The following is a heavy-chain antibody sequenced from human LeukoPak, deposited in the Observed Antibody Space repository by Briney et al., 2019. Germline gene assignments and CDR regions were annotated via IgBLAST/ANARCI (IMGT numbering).Heavy chain of an antibody. CDR1: GFTFSSYA. Sequence: TGGSLRLSCAASGFTFSSYAMHWVRQAPGKGLEYVSAISSNGGSTYYANSVKGRFTISRDNSKNTLYLQMGSLRAEDMAVYYCARDQVVMVRGVGATYYYYYMDVWGKGTTVTISS. CDR2: ISSNGGST. D-gene: IGHD3-10*01. V-gene: IGHV3-64*01. J-gene: IGHJ6*03. CDR3: ARDQVVMVRGVGATYYYYYMDV.